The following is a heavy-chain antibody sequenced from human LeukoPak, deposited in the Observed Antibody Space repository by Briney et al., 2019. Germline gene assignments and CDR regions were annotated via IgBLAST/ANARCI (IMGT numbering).Heavy chain of an antibody. D-gene: IGHD3-10*01. J-gene: IGHJ4*02. V-gene: IGHV1-18*01. Sequence: ASVEVSCKASGYSFTTYVISWVRQAPGQGLEWMGWISAYNGNTNYAQKFQGRVTMTTDTSTSTAYMELRRLRADDTAVYFCARGPFYSGSGSRYEFKTVAFAYWGQGTLVTVSS. CDR2: ISAYNGNT. CDR3: ARGPFYSGSGSRYEFKTVAFAY. CDR1: GYSFTTYV.